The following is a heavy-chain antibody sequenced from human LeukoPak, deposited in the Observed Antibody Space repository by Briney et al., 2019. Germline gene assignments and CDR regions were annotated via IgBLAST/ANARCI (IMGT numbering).Heavy chain of an antibody. CDR3: AKGNEWRGVPYFGY. CDR1: GFTFSSYW. V-gene: IGHV3-7*01. J-gene: IGHJ4*02. Sequence: PGGSLRLSCAASGFTFSSYWMSWVRQAPGKGLEWVANIKQDGSEKYYVDSVKGRFTISRDNAKNSLYLQMNSLRAEDTAVYYCAKGNEWRGVPYFGYWGQGTLVTVSS. CDR2: IKQDGSEK. D-gene: IGHD3-3*01.